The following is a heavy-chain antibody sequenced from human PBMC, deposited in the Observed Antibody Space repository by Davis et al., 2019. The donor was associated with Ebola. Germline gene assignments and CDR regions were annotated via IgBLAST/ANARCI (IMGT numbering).Heavy chain of an antibody. CDR2: ISWNSGSI. V-gene: IGHV3-9*01. J-gene: IGHJ4*02. Sequence: PGGSLRLSCAASGFTFDDYAMHWVRQAPGKGLEWVSGISWNSGSIGYADSVKGRFTISRDNAKNSLYLQMNSLKAEDTAVYFCATSESFFDYAAYFHYWGQGTLVTVSS. CDR1: GFTFDDYA. CDR3: ATSESFFDYAAYFHY. D-gene: IGHD3-16*01.